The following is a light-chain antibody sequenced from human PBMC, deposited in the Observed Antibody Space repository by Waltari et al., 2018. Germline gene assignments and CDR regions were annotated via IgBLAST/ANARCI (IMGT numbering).Light chain of an antibody. J-gene: IGLJ2*01. V-gene: IGLV2-14*03. Sequence: QSALTQPASVSGSPGQSITLSCTGTSSDVGHYNYVSWYQQRPGKAPKLMIYDVSYRPSGISSRFSGSKSGSTASLTIYGLQAEDEADYYCSSFTSASTVGVIFGGGTKLTVL. CDR2: DVS. CDR1: SSDVGHYNY. CDR3: SSFTSASTVGVI.